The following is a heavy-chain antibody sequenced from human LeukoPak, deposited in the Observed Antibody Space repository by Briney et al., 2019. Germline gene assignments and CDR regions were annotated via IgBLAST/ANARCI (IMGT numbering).Heavy chain of an antibody. CDR3: GRDGYCSSTSCYLGYYYMDV. D-gene: IGHD2-2*03. V-gene: IGHV3-21*01. CDR1: GFIFRSYS. J-gene: IGHJ6*03. Sequence: GGSLRLSCTASGFIFRSYSMNWVRQAPGKGLEWVSSISSSSSYIYYADSVKGRFTISRDDAKNSLYLQMNSLRAEDTAVYYCGRDGYCSSTSCYLGYYYMDVWGKGTTVTVSS. CDR2: ISSSSSYI.